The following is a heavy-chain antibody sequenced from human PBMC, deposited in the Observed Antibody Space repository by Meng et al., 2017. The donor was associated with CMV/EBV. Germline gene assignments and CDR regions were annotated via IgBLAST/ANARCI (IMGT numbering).Heavy chain of an antibody. Sequence: CPFSVGSFSSISYSWGWIRQPPGKGLEWIGSIYYSGTTYYNPSLKSRVTISVDTSKNQFSLNLNSVTAADTAVYYCANYRFNSMMDYWGQGSLVTVSS. CDR1: VGSFSSISYS. D-gene: IGHD2/OR15-2a*01. V-gene: IGHV4-39*07. CDR2: IYYSGTT. CDR3: ANYRFNSMMDY. J-gene: IGHJ4*02.